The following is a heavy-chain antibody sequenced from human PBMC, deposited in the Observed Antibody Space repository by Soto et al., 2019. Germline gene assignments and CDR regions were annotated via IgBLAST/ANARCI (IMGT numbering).Heavy chain of an antibody. CDR2: ISQDGAIA. CDR1: GFAFGSYW. D-gene: IGHD1-1*01. CDR3: LRDQRHWNEFADQ. J-gene: IGHJ4*02. V-gene: IGHV3-74*01. Sequence: VQLVESGGGLVQPGGSLRLSCAASGFAFGSYWMHWVRQAPGKGLVWVSRISQDGAIATQADSVKGRFTISRDNAKNTLFLQMNSLRADATAVYYCLRDQRHWNEFADQWGQGTVVTVSS.